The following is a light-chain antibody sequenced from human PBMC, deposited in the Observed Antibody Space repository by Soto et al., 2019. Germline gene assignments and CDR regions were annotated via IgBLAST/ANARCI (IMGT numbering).Light chain of an antibody. V-gene: IGLV1-40*01. CDR2: ANS. CDR3: QSYDNSLSGWV. J-gene: IGLJ2*01. Sequence: QSVLTQPPSASGAPGQRVTISCSGSASNIGRDPVNWYQQLPGTAPKLLIYANSNRPSGVPDRFSGSKSGTSASLAITGLQAEDEADYYCQSYDNSLSGWVFGGGTKLTVL. CDR1: ASNIGRDP.